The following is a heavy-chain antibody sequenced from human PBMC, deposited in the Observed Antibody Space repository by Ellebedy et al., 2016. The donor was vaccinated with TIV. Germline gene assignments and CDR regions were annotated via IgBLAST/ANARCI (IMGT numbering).Heavy chain of an antibody. V-gene: IGHV3-73*01. Sequence: PGGSLRLSCAASGFTFSGSAMHWVRQASGKGVEWVGRIRGKPNNYATAYAASLKGRFTISRDDSKNTAYLEMNSLKTEDTAVYYCARQRTDSSGGAFDIWGQGTMVTVSS. CDR3: ARQRTDSSGGAFDI. J-gene: IGHJ3*02. CDR1: GFTFSGSA. D-gene: IGHD3-22*01. CDR2: IRGKPNNYAT.